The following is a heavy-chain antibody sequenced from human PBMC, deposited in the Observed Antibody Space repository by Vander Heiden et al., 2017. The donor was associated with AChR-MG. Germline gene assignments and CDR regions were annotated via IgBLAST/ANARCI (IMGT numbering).Heavy chain of an antibody. Sequence: QLVESGGGLVQPGKSMRLFCAASGSNFTDCGMHWVRQAPGKGLQWVAVIWYDGNYKYYADSVQGRFTISRDISKNTLSLQMNSLRVEDTAVYYCARSLASAHFDSWGQGTLVSVSS. CDR3: ARSLASAHFDS. V-gene: IGHV3-33*01. J-gene: IGHJ4*02. CDR1: GSNFTDCG. CDR2: IWYDGNYK. D-gene: IGHD6-13*01.